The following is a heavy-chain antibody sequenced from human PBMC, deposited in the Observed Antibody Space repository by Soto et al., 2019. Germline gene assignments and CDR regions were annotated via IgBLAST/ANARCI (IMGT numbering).Heavy chain of an antibody. CDR3: APGLDIATFWTD. V-gene: IGHV3-23*01. Sequence: EVQLLESGGGLVKPGGSLRLSCVASGFTFGSYAMSWVRQAPGQGLDWVSTISGGDTTQYAESVNGRFTISRDKAKNTLYLQMNTLRVEDTAVYYCAPGLDIATFWTDCGQGTLVTVSS. J-gene: IGHJ4*02. CDR1: GFTFGSYA. CDR2: ISGGDTT. D-gene: IGHD2-21*01.